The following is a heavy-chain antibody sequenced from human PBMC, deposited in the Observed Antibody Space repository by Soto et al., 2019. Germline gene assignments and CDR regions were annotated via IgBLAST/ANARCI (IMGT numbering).Heavy chain of an antibody. J-gene: IGHJ3*02. Sequence: ASVKVSCKASGYTFTGYYMHWVRQAPGQGLGWMGWINPNSGGTNYAQKFQGWVTMTRDTSISTAYMELSRLRSDDTAVYYCARDRSGIAAAGRPTDAFDIWGQGTMVTVSS. CDR3: ARDRSGIAAAGRPTDAFDI. CDR1: GYTFTGYY. D-gene: IGHD6-13*01. CDR2: INPNSGGT. V-gene: IGHV1-2*04.